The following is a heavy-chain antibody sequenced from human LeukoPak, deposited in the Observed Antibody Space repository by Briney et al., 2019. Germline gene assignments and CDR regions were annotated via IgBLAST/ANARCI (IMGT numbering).Heavy chain of an antibody. CDR2: IIPILGIA. J-gene: IGHJ3*02. CDR3: ARDRAAFSWDSNLTGYPLDAFDI. D-gene: IGHD3-9*01. V-gene: IGHV1-69*04. Sequence: GASVKVSCKASGGTFSSYAISWVRQAPGQGLEWMGRIIPILGIANYAQKFQGRVTITADKSTSTAYMELSSLRSEDTAVYYCARDRAAFSWDSNLTGYPLDAFDIWGQGTMVTVSS. CDR1: GGTFSSYA.